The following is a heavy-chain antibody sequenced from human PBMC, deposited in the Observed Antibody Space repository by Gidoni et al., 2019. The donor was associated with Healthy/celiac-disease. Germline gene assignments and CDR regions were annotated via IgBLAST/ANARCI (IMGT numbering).Heavy chain of an antibody. D-gene: IGHD1-26*01. CDR1: GFTCSSYS. CDR3: ARDRRELLSAFDI. Sequence: EVQLVESGGGRVKPGGSLRLSCAASGFTCSSYSMTWVRQAPGKGLEWVSSISSSSSYIYYADSVKGRFTISRDNAKNSLYLQMNSLRAEDTAVYYCARDRRELLSAFDIWGQGTMVTVSS. V-gene: IGHV3-21*01. CDR2: ISSSSSYI. J-gene: IGHJ3*02.